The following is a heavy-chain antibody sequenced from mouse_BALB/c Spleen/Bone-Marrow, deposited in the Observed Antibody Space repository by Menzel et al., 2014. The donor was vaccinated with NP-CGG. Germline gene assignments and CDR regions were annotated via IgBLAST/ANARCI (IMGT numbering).Heavy chain of an antibody. CDR3: TSWDY. Sequence: LQQSGSELVRPGASVKLSCKASGYTFTSYWMHWVKQRHGQGLEWIGNIYPGSGSTNYDEKFKSKGTLTVDTSSSTAYMHLSSLTSEYSAVYYCTSWDYWGQGTTLTVSS. J-gene: IGHJ2*01. CDR2: IYPGSGST. CDR1: GYTFTSYW. V-gene: IGHV1S22*01.